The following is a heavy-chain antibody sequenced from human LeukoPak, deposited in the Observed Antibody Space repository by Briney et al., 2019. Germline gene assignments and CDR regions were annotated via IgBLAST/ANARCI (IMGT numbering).Heavy chain of an antibody. V-gene: IGHV3-33*01. CDR3: ARDAQRGFDYSNSLQY. Sequence: GGSLRLSCAASGFTFSHYGLHWVRQAPGKGLEWVAVIWSDGTNKYYTDSVKGRFTISRDDSMKTLYLQMDSLRAEDTAIYFCARDAQRGFDYSNSLQYWGQGSLVTASA. CDR1: GFTFSHYG. D-gene: IGHD4-11*01. J-gene: IGHJ4*02. CDR2: IWSDGTNK.